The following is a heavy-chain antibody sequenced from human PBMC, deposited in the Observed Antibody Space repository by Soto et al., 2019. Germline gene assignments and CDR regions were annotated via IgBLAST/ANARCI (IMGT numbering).Heavy chain of an antibody. CDR2: IWYDGSKK. Sequence: PGGSLRLSCAASGFTFSTYGIHWVRQAPGKGLEWLAVIWYDGSKKYYADSVKGRFTISRDNSKNTLYLQMNSLRAEDTAVYFCAKDLWELSYYFDYWGQGSLVTVSS. D-gene: IGHD1-26*01. CDR1: GFTFSTYG. J-gene: IGHJ4*02. V-gene: IGHV3-33*06. CDR3: AKDLWELSYYFDY.